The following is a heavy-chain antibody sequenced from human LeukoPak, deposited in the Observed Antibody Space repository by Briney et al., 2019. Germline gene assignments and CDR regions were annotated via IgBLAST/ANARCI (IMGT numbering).Heavy chain of an antibody. CDR3: APTGFCSGGSCYPDY. Sequence: HPGGSLRLSCAASGFTFSSYSMNWVRQAPGKGLEWVSYISSSSSTIYYADSVKGRFTISRDNAKNSLYLQMNSLRAEDTAVYYCAPTGFCSGGSCYPDYWGQGTLVTVSS. CDR1: GFTFSSYS. J-gene: IGHJ4*02. D-gene: IGHD2-15*01. V-gene: IGHV3-48*04. CDR2: ISSSSSTI.